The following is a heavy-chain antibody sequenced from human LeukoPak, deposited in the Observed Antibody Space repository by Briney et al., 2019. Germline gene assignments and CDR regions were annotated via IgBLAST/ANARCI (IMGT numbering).Heavy chain of an antibody. J-gene: IGHJ6*02. Sequence: PSETLSLTCSVSGGSVSSGGNYWTWIRQRPGKGLQWIGYIYDSGSTYYNPSLKSRGTISADTSKNQFSLRLDSLTAADTAVYYCAREIDYGPYYYGMDVWGQGTTVTVSS. V-gene: IGHV4-31*03. CDR2: IYDSGST. CDR3: AREIDYGPYYYGMDV. D-gene: IGHD4-17*01. CDR1: GGSVSSGGNY.